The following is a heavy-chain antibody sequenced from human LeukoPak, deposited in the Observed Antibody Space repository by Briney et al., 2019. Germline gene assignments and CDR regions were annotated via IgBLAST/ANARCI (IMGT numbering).Heavy chain of an antibody. J-gene: IGHJ4*02. CDR1: GGSISSGDYY. CDR2: IYYSGST. CDR3: ARDLGYGSGSPHFDC. D-gene: IGHD3-10*01. Sequence: PSETLSLTCTVSGGSISSGDYYWSWIRQPPGKGLEWIGYIYYSGSTYYNPSLKSRVTISVDTSKNQFSLKLSSVTAADTAVYYCARDLGYGSGSPHFDCWGQGTLVTVSS. V-gene: IGHV4-30-4*01.